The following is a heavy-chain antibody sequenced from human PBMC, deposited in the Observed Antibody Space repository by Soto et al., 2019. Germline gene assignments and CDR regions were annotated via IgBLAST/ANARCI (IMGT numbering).Heavy chain of an antibody. Sequence: SEQVSCKASAYTFTGYYMHLVRQAPGQGLEWMGWINPNSGGTNYAQKFQGWVTMTRDTSISTAYMELSRLRSDDTAVYYCASALRGYSGYALDYWGQGTLVTVSS. CDR2: INPNSGGT. CDR1: AYTFTGYY. D-gene: IGHD5-12*01. J-gene: IGHJ4*02. V-gene: IGHV1-2*04. CDR3: ASALRGYSGYALDY.